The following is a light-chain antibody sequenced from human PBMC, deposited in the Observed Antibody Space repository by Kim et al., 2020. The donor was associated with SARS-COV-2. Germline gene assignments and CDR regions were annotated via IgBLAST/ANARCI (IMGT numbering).Light chain of an antibody. CDR2: SST. V-gene: IGLV1-47*01. J-gene: IGLJ3*02. Sequence: SNYVYWFQQLPGTAPKLLIYSSTQRPSGVSDRFSGSTSGTSASLAISGLRSEDEADYYCAAWDNSLNWVFGGGTQLTVL. CDR3: AAWDNSLNWV. CDR1: SNY.